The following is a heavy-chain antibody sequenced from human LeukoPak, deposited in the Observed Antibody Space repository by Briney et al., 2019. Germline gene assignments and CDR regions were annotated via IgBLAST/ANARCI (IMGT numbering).Heavy chain of an antibody. CDR3: ARDPRGSGWYGFFDS. CDR2: ISGSANST. J-gene: IGHJ4*02. CDR1: GFTFSSYA. V-gene: IGHV3-23*01. Sequence: GRSLRLSCAASGFTFSSYAMTWVRQAPGKGLQWVSSISGSANSTYVADSVKGRFTISRDNSKNTLYLQMNNLRADDTAVYYCARDPRGSGWYGFFDSWGQGTLVTVSS. D-gene: IGHD6-13*01.